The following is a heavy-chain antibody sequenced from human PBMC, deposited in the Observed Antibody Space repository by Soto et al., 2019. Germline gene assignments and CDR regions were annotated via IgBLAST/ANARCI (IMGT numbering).Heavy chain of an antibody. V-gene: IGHV1-69*13. CDR2: IIPFIGTA. CDR3: ARVVMTTAPASYYYGMDV. J-gene: IGHJ6*04. Sequence: SVKVSCKASGGTFSSYAISWVRQAPGQGLEWMGGIIPFIGTANYAQKFQGRVTITADESTSTAYMELTSLRSEDTAVYYCARVVMTTAPASYYYGMDVGGKGTTVTVSS. D-gene: IGHD4-4*01. CDR1: GGTFSSYA.